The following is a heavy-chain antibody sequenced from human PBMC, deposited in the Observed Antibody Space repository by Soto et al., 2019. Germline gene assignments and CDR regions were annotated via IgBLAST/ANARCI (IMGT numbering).Heavy chain of an antibody. CDR2: ITPYNGNT. V-gene: IGHV1-18*01. CDR3: ARISARRNDFDV. Sequence: QVQLVQSGAEVKNPGASVKVSCQASNYLFGAFGISWVRQAPGQRLEWMGWITPYNGNTHYAEKFQDRVTMTADKSTTTAYMEVRRLTSDDTAVYFCARISARRNDFDVWGQGTVVTVSS. J-gene: IGHJ3*01. CDR1: NYLFGAFG.